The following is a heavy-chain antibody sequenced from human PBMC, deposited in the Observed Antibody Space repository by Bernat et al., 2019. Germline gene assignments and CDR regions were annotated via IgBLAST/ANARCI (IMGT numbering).Heavy chain of an antibody. CDR2: IWYDGSNK. D-gene: IGHD2-15*01. Sequence: QVQLVESGGGVVQPGRSLRLSCAASGFTFSSYGMHWVRQAPGKGLEWVAVIWYDGSNKYYADSVKGRFTISRDNSKNTLYLQMNSLRAEDTAVYYCAREGSVVYYYYCGMDVWGQGTTVTVSS. CDR1: GFTFSSYG. V-gene: IGHV3-33*01. J-gene: IGHJ6*02. CDR3: AREGSVVYYYYCGMDV.